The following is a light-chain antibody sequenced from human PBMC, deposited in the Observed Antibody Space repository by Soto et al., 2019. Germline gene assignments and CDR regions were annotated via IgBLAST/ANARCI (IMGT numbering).Light chain of an antibody. Sequence: QSALTQPPSASGTPGQRVTISCSGSSSNIGSNYVYWYQQVSGTAPKLLIYRDNQRPSGVPDRFSGSKSGTSASLAISGLRSEDEADYYCVTWDDSLSALFGGGTKLTVL. CDR2: RDN. CDR1: SSNIGSNY. CDR3: VTWDDSLSAL. V-gene: IGLV1-47*01. J-gene: IGLJ2*01.